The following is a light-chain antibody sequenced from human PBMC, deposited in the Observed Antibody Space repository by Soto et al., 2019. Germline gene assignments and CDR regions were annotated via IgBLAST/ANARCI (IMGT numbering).Light chain of an antibody. J-gene: IGKJ1*01. V-gene: IGKV1-39*01. CDR1: QSIRNS. Sequence: DIQMTQSPSSLSASVGDRVTITCRTSQSIRNSLNWYQQKPGTVPKLLISTSSTLESGVPSRFSGGGSGTDFTLTISNLQPEDFATYFCQQNYLSPWTFGPGTRVEIK. CDR2: TSS. CDR3: QQNYLSPWT.